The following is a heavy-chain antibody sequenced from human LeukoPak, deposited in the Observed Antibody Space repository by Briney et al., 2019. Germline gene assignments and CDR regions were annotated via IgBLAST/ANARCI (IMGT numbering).Heavy chain of an antibody. J-gene: IGHJ4*02. CDR3: AREGGFYRPLDY. Sequence: GSLRLSCAASGFTFSSYGMHWVRQAPGKGLEWIGEVHLDGRTNYNPSLESRLTMSVDVSENQVSLKLTSVTAADTAVYYCAREGGFYRPLDYSGQGTLVTVSS. CDR1: GFTFSSYG. CDR2: VHLDGRT. D-gene: IGHD3-3*01. V-gene: IGHV4-4*02.